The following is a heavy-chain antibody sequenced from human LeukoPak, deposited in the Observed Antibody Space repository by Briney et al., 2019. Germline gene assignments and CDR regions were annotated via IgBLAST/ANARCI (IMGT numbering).Heavy chain of an antibody. J-gene: IGHJ6*03. CDR2: INHSGST. D-gene: IGHD6-13*01. Sequence: SETLSLTCAVYGGSFSGYYWSWIRQPPGKGLEWIGEINHSGSTNYNPSLKSRVTISVDTSKNQFPLKLSSVTAADTAVYYCARGSRGTYSSSWHPLGYYYYYMDVWGKGTTVTVSS. CDR1: GGSFSGYY. V-gene: IGHV4-34*01. CDR3: ARGSRGTYSSSWHPLGYYYYYMDV.